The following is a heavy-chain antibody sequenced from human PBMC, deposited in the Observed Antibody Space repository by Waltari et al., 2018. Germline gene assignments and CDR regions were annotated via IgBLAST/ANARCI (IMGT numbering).Heavy chain of an antibody. J-gene: IGHJ4*02. D-gene: IGHD3-9*01. CDR1: GGSISSYY. V-gene: IGHV4-59*01. Sequence: QVQLQESGPGLVKPSETLSLTCTVSGGSISSYYWSWIRQPPGKGLEWIGYIYYSGSTNYNPSLKSRVTISVDTSKNQFSPKLSSVTAADTAVYYCAREDYDILTGYYVDYWGQGTLVTVSS. CDR3: AREDYDILTGYYVDY. CDR2: IYYSGST.